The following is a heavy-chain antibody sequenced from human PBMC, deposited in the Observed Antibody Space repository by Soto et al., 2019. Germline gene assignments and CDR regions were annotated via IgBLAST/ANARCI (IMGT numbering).Heavy chain of an antibody. Sequence: SETLSLTCTVSGGSISSGGYYWSWIRQHPGKGLEWIGYIYYSGSTYYNPSLKSRVTISVDTSKNQFSLKLSPVTAADTAVYYCARRIGRGAFDIWGQGTMVTVS. CDR3: ARRIGRGAFDI. D-gene: IGHD2-15*01. CDR1: GGSISSGGYY. CDR2: IYYSGST. J-gene: IGHJ3*02. V-gene: IGHV4-31*03.